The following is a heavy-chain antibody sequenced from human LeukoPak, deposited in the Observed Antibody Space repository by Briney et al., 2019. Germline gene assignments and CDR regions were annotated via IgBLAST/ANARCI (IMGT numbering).Heavy chain of an antibody. D-gene: IGHD3-10*01. CDR3: AREFYGSGSAI. CDR1: GGSFSGYY. CDR2: INHSGST. J-gene: IGHJ3*02. V-gene: IGHV4-34*01. Sequence: SETLSLTCAVYGGSFSGYYWSWIRQPPGKGMEWIGEINHSGSTNYNPSLKSRVTISVDTSKNQFSLRLSSVTAADTAVYYCAREFYGSGSAIWGQGTMVTVSS.